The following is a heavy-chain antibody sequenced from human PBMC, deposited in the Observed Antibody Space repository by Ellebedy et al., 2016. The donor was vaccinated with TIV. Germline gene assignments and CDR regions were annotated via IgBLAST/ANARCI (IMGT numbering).Heavy chain of an antibody. V-gene: IGHV4-34*01. Sequence: GSLRLXXEIDVVSFSGYSWAWIRQPPGKGLEWIGDINHRGVTKYISSLRSRVTISLDTSKRQFSLNITSVTTADTAFYYCARGSLVRGLAGWGQGTLVTVSS. J-gene: IGHJ4*02. D-gene: IGHD3-10*01. CDR2: INHRGVT. CDR3: ARGSLVRGLAG. CDR1: VVSFSGYS.